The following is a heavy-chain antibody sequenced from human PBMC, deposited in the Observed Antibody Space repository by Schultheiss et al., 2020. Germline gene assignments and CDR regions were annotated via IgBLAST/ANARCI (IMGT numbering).Heavy chain of an antibody. CDR3: ARHGDYGDYAEPYYYGIDV. J-gene: IGHJ6*02. Sequence: SETLSLTCTVSGGSISSSSYYWGWIRQPPGKGLEWIGSIYYSGSTYYNPSLKSRVTISVDTSKNQFSLKLSSVTAADTAVYYCARHGDYGDYAEPYYYGIDVWGQWTTVTVSS. CDR1: GGSISSSSYY. V-gene: IGHV4-39*01. CDR2: IYYSGST. D-gene: IGHD4-17*01.